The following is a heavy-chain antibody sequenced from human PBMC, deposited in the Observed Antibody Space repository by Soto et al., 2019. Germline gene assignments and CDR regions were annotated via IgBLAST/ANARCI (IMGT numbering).Heavy chain of an antibody. Sequence: PSETLSLTCTVSGGSISSSSYYWGWIRQPPGKGLEWIGSIYYSGSTYYNPSLKSRVTISVDTSKNQFSLKLSSVTAADTAVYYCASMPTVDNWFDPWGQGTLVTVSS. V-gene: IGHV4-39*01. J-gene: IGHJ5*02. D-gene: IGHD2-2*01. CDR2: IYYSGST. CDR1: GGSISSSSYY. CDR3: ASMPTVDNWFDP.